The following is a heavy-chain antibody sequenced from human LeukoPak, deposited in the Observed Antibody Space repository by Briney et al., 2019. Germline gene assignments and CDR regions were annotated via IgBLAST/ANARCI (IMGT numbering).Heavy chain of an antibody. J-gene: IGHJ6*02. D-gene: IGHD2-2*01. Sequence: GASVKVSCKVSGYTLTEMSIHWVRQAPGGALEWMGGFDPVDGETVYAPKFQGRVTMTEDTSADTAYMELSSLRSEDTAVYYCTTCLNGAGQPVAIYYHGMDVWGQGTTVTVSS. CDR1: GYTLTEMS. CDR2: FDPVDGET. V-gene: IGHV1-24*01. CDR3: TTCLNGAGQPVAIYYHGMDV.